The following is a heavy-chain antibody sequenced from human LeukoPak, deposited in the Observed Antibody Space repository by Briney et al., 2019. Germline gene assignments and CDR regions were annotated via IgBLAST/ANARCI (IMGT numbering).Heavy chain of an antibody. CDR1: GFTFSSYA. J-gene: IGHJ4*02. CDR2: ISGSGGST. D-gene: IGHD3-3*01. V-gene: IGHV3-23*01. Sequence: GGSLRLSCAASGFTFSSYAMSWVRQAPGKGLEWVSAISGSGGSTYYADSVKGRFTISRDNPKNTLYLQMNSLRAEDTAVYYCAKAPYDFWSGYLWYFDYWGQGTLVTVSS. CDR3: AKAPYDFWSGYLWYFDY.